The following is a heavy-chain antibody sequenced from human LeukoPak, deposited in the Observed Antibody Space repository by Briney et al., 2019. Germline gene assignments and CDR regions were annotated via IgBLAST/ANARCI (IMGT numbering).Heavy chain of an antibody. CDR2: IYGGDST. V-gene: IGHV3-53*01. CDR3: ARVLSGGWYYDY. Sequence: GGSLRLSCAASGFTVSSNYMSWVRQAPGKGLEWVSVIYGGDSTYYADSVKGRFTISRDNSKNTLYLQMSSLRAEDTAVYCCARVLSGGWYYDYWGQGTLVTVSS. CDR1: GFTVSSNY. J-gene: IGHJ4*02. D-gene: IGHD6-19*01.